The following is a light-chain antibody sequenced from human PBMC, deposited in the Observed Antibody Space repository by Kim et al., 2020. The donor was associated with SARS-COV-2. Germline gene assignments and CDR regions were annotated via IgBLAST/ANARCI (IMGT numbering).Light chain of an antibody. V-gene: IGLV1-44*01. J-gene: IGLJ2*01. Sequence: GQRVTISCSGSSSKIGSNTVNWYQQLPGTAPKVLIYSNTQRPSGVPDRLSGSKSGTSASLAISGLQSEDEADYYCAAWDDSLNGVVFGGGTQLTVL. CDR3: AAWDDSLNGVV. CDR2: SNT. CDR1: SSKIGSNT.